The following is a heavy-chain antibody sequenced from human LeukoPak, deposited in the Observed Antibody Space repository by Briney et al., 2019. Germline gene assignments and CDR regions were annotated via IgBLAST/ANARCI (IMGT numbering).Heavy chain of an antibody. D-gene: IGHD4-11*01. CDR1: GGSISSGGYY. Sequence: SETLSLTCTVSGGSISSGGYYWSWIRQHPGKGLEWIGYIYYSGSTYYNPSLKSRVTISVDTSKNQFSLKLSSVTAADTAVYYCARDFVGVTGGFDPWGQGTLVTVSS. V-gene: IGHV4-31*03. J-gene: IGHJ5*02. CDR2: IYYSGST. CDR3: ARDFVGVTGGFDP.